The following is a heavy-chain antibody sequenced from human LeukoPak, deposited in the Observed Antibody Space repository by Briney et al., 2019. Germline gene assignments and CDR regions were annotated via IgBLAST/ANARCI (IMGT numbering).Heavy chain of an antibody. CDR1: GGSFSGYY. Sequence: SETLSLTCAVYGGSFSGYYWSWIRQPPGKGLEWIGEINHSGSTNYNPSLKSRVTISVDTSKNQFSLKLSSVTAADTAVYYCARLTPQYSSDYWGQGTLVTVSS. CDR3: ARLTPQYSSDY. V-gene: IGHV4-34*01. J-gene: IGHJ4*02. CDR2: INHSGST. D-gene: IGHD6-13*01.